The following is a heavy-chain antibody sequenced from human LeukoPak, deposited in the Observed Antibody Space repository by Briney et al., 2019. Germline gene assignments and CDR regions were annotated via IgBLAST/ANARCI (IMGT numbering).Heavy chain of an antibody. CDR3: ATTDSAIAGPY. J-gene: IGHJ4*02. CDR2: IKEDGSAK. Sequence: GGSLRLSCAASGFTFSSYWMTWVRQAPGKGLEWVANIKEDGSAKFYADSVKGRFTISRDNAKKSLYLQMDSLRVEDTALYYCATTDSAIAGPYWGQGSLVTVSS. V-gene: IGHV3-7*01. D-gene: IGHD2-15*01. CDR1: GFTFSSYW.